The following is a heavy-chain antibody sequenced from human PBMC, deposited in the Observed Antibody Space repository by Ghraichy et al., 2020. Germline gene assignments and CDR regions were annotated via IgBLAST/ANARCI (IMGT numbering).Heavy chain of an antibody. CDR1: GFTFSSYS. CDR3: ARALAAAGPGARYYYYGMDV. Sequence: GGSLRLSCAASGFTFSSYSMNWVRQAPGKGLEWVSSISSSSSYIYYADSVKGRFTISRDNAKNSLYLQMNSLRAEDTAVYYCARALAAAGPGARYYYYGMDVWGQGTTVTVSS. D-gene: IGHD6-13*01. V-gene: IGHV3-21*01. CDR2: ISSSSSYI. J-gene: IGHJ6*02.